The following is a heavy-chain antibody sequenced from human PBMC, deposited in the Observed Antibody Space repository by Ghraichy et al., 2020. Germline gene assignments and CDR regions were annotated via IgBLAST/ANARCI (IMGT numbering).Heavy chain of an antibody. CDR2: ISAYNGNT. J-gene: IGHJ3*02. V-gene: IGHV1-18*04. Sequence: ASVQVSCKASGYTFTSYGISWVRQAPGQGLEWMGWISAYNGNTNYAQKLQGRVTMTTDTSTSTAYMELRSLRSDDTAVYYCARGDHDYGDHDAFDIWGQGTMVTVSS. CDR3: ARGDHDYGDHDAFDI. D-gene: IGHD4-17*01. CDR1: GYTFTSYG.